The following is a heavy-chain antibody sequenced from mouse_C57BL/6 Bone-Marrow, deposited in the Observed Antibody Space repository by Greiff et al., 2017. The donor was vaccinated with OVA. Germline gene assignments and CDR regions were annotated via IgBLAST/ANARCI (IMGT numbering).Heavy chain of an antibody. CDR1: GYTFTSYW. V-gene: IGHV1-64*01. J-gene: IGHJ4*01. CDR2: IHPNSGST. Sequence: QVQLQQPGAELVKPGASVKLSCKASGYTFTSYWMHWVKQRPGQGLAWIGMIHPNSGSTNYNEKFKSKATLTVDKASSTAYMQLSSLTSEDSAVYYCARSCDYDGGGLYAMDYWGQGTSVTVSS. D-gene: IGHD2-4*01. CDR3: ARSCDYDGGGLYAMDY.